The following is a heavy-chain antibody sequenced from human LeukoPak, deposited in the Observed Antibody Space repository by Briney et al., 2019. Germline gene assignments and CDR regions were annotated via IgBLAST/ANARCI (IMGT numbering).Heavy chain of an antibody. Sequence: ASVKVSCKASGYTFTSYGISWVRQAPGQGLEWMGWISAYNGNTNYAQKLQGRVTMTTDTSTSTAYMELRSLRSDDTAVYYCAREYPPSGSIFGVVTGPYYYYMDVWGKGTTVTISS. D-gene: IGHD3-3*01. J-gene: IGHJ6*03. CDR2: ISAYNGNT. CDR1: GYTFTSYG. CDR3: AREYPPSGSIFGVVTGPYYYYMDV. V-gene: IGHV1-18*01.